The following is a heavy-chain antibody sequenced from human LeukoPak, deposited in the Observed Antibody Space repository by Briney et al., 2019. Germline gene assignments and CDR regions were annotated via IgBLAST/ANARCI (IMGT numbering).Heavy chain of an antibody. D-gene: IGHD3-22*01. V-gene: IGHV1-69*01. CDR1: GGTFSSYA. Sequence: SVKVSCKASGGTFSSYAISWVRQAPGQGLEWMGGIIPILCTANYAQKFQGRVTITADESTSTAYMELSSLRSEDTAVYYCARDGGYYDSSGIPYWGQGTLVTVSS. CDR2: IIPILCTA. J-gene: IGHJ4*02. CDR3: ARDGGYYDSSGIPY.